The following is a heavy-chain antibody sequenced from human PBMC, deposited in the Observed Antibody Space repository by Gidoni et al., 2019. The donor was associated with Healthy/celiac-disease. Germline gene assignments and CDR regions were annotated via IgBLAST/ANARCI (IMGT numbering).Heavy chain of an antibody. J-gene: IGHJ4*02. CDR2: IYSGGST. Sequence: EVQLVESGGGLIQPGGSLDLSVPASGFTVSSNYRSWVRQAPGKGLEWVSVIYSGGSTYYADSVKGRFTISRDNSKNTLYLQMNSLRAEDTAVYYCALYSSGACSHWGQGTLVTVSS. CDR3: ALYSSGACSH. D-gene: IGHD6-19*01. V-gene: IGHV3-53*01. CDR1: GFTVSSNY.